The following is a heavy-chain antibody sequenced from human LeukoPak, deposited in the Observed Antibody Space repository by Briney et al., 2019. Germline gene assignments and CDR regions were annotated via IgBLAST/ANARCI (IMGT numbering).Heavy chain of an antibody. J-gene: IGHJ3*02. D-gene: IGHD2-15*01. V-gene: IGHV4-34*01. CDR1: GGSFSGYY. CDR3: ARGVVVVVAARAAFDI. Sequence: PSETLSLTCAVYGGSFSGYYWSWIRQPPGKGLEWIGEINHSGSTNYNPSLKSRVTISVDTSKNQFSLKLSSVTAADTAVYYCARGVVVVVAARAAFDIWGQGTMVTVSS. CDR2: INHSGST.